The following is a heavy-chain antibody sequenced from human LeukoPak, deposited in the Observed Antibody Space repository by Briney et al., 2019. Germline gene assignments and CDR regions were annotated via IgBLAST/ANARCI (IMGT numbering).Heavy chain of an antibody. CDR1: GFTFDDYG. D-gene: IGHD2-2*01. CDR3: ARVLDSSTSRYQSLKY. V-gene: IGHV3-7*01. Sequence: GGSLRLSCAASGFTFDDYGMSWVRQAPGKGLEWVANIKQDESEKYYVDSVKGRFTISRDNVKNSLYLQMNNLRAEDTAVYYCARVLDSSTSRYQSLKYWGQGTLVTVSS. J-gene: IGHJ4*02. CDR2: IKQDESEK.